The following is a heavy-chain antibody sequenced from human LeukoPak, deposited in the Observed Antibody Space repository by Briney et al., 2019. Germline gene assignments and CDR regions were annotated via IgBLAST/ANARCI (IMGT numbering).Heavy chain of an antibody. CDR1: VYTFTDYY. V-gene: IGHV1-2*02. CDR3: SRALGSDY. D-gene: IGHD1-26*01. J-gene: IGHJ4*02. Sequence: ASVKVSCKASVYTFTDYYLNWVRQAPGQGLEWMGWINPNSGGTNYAQKFQGRVTITRDTSISTAYMELSSLFSDDTAMYYCSRALGSDYWGQGTLVTVSS. CDR2: INPNSGGT.